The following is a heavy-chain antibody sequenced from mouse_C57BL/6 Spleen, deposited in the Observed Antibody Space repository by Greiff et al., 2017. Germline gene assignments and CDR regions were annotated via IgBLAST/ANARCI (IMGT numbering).Heavy chain of an antibody. V-gene: IGHV1-26*01. CDR1: GYTFTDYY. D-gene: IGHD1-1*01. J-gene: IGHJ2*01. CDR2: INPNNGGT. CDR3: ARVGDFTTVVATNY. Sequence: EVQLQQSGPELVKPGASVKISCKASGYTFTDYYMNWVKQSHGKSLEWIGDINPNNGGTSYNQKFKGKATLTVDKSSSTAYMELRSLTSEDSAVYYCARVGDFTTVVATNYWGQGTTLTVSS.